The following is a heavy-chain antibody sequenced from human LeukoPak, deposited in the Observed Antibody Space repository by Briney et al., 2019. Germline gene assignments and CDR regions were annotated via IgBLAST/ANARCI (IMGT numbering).Heavy chain of an antibody. D-gene: IGHD6-19*01. V-gene: IGHV4-59*01. CDR1: GGSISTYY. CDR2: IYYSGST. J-gene: IGHJ4*02. CDR3: ARNRRSRIAVAGTGFDY. Sequence: PSETLSLTCTVSGGSISTYYWSWIRQPPGKGLEWIGYIYYSGSTNYNPSLKSRVTISVDTSKNQFSLKLSSVTAADTAVYYCARNRRSRIAVAGTGFDYWGQGTLVTVSS.